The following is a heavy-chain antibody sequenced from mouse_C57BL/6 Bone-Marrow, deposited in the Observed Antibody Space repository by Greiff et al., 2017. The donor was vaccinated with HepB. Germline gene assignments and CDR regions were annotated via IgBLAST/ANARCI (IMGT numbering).Heavy chain of an antibody. V-gene: IGHV1-26*01. Sequence: EVQLQQSGPELVKPGASVKISCKASGYTFTDYYMNWVKQSHGKSLEWIGDINPKNGGTSYNQKFKGKATLTVDKSSSTAYMELRSLTSEDSAVYYWARGGDYCYGSSYMNYWGQGTTLTVSS. CDR3: ARGGDYCYGSSYMNY. CDR1: GYTFTDYY. CDR2: INPKNGGT. J-gene: IGHJ2*01. D-gene: IGHD1-1*01.